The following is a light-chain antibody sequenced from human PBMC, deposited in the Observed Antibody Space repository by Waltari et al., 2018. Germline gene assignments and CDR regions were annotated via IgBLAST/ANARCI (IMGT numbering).Light chain of an antibody. CDR3: NSRDSSGNQLVV. CDR1: SLRSYY. Sequence: SSELTQDPAVSVALGQTVRITCQGDSLRSYYASWYQQKPGQAPVLGLYGQNNRPSWIPDRFSGSSSGKPASLPITGAQAEDEADYYCNSRDSSGNQLVVFGGGTKLTVL. J-gene: IGLJ2*01. CDR2: GQN. V-gene: IGLV3-19*01.